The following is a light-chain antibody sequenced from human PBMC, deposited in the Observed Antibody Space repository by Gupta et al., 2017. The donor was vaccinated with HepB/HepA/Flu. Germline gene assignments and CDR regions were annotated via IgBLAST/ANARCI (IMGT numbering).Light chain of an antibody. J-gene: IGLJ2*01. CDR3: QVWDSSSDHPV. CDR2: YDS. V-gene: IGLV3-21*04. Sequence: SYVLTQPPSVSVAPRKTAWITRGGNNIGSKSVHCYQQKPGQSPVLVIYYDSDRPSGIPERFSGSNSGNTATLTISGVEAGDEADYYCQVWDSSSDHPVFGGGTKLTVL. CDR1: NIGSKS.